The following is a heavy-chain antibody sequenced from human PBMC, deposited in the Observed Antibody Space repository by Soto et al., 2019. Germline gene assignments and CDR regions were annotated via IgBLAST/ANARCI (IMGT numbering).Heavy chain of an antibody. V-gene: IGHV1-18*01. D-gene: IGHD2-2*02. CDR2: INTYNGNT. CDR3: ARSLVPAAILSYTSGMDA. Sequence: ASVKVSCKASGYTFTNYGISWVRQAPGQGLEWMGWINTYNGNTNHAQKLQGRVTITADESTSTAYMELSSLRSEDTAVYYCARSLVPAAILSYTSGMDAWGQGTTVPVSS. J-gene: IGHJ6*02. CDR1: GYTFTNYG.